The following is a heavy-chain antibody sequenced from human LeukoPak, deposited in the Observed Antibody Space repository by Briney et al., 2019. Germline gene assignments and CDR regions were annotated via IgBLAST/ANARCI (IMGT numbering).Heavy chain of an antibody. D-gene: IGHD6-13*01. CDR2: ISWNSGSI. CDR1: GFTFDDYA. Sequence: GRSLRLSCAASGFTFDDYAMHWVRQAPGKGLEWVSGISWNSGSIGYADSVKGRFTISRDNAKNSLYLQMNSLRAEDAALYYCAKPVWSSSWQYIDYWGQGTLVTVSS. CDR3: AKPVWSSSWQYIDY. V-gene: IGHV3-9*01. J-gene: IGHJ4*02.